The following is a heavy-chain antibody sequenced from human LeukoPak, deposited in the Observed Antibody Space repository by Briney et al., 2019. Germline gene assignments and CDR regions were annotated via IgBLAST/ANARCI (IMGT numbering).Heavy chain of an antibody. V-gene: IGHV1-24*01. Sequence: ASVKVSCKVSGYTLTELSMHWVRQAPGKGLEWMGGFDPEDGETIYAQKFQGRVAMTEDTSTDTAYMELSSLRSEDTAVYYCATGSSGPYYFDYWGQGTLVTVSS. CDR3: ATGSSGPYYFDY. D-gene: IGHD6-19*01. CDR2: FDPEDGET. CDR1: GYTLTELS. J-gene: IGHJ4*02.